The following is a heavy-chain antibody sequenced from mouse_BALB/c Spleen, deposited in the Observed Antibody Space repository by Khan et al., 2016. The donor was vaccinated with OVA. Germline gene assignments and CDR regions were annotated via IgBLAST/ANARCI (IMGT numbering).Heavy chain of an antibody. V-gene: IGHV2-3*01. CDR3: AKWGTGYYAMDY. CDR2: LWGDGST. CDR1: GFSLTNYG. J-gene: IGHJ4*01. D-gene: IGHD4-1*01. Sequence: QVQLKQSGPGLVAPSQSLSITCTVSGFSLTNYGVTWVRQPPGKGLEWLGVLWGDGSTNYHSAPIYRLSISKDNSQSQVFLKLNSLQTDDTATYYWAKWGTGYYAMDYWGQGTSVTVSS.